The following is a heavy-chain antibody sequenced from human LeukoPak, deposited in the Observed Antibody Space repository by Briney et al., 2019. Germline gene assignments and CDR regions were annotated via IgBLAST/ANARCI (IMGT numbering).Heavy chain of an antibody. Sequence: GGSLRLSCAASAFTFTDYTMNWVRQAPGKGLEWVSYISSSSTIINYAESVKGRFTISRDNAKNSLYLQMNSLRAEDTAVYYCARGDYYDSSGYYYTYWGQGTLVTVSS. CDR3: ARGDYYDSSGYYYTY. J-gene: IGHJ4*02. D-gene: IGHD3-22*01. CDR1: AFTFTDYT. CDR2: ISSSSTII. V-gene: IGHV3-48*01.